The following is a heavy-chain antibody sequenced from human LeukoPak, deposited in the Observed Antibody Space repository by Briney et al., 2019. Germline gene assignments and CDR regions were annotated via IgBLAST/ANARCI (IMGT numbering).Heavy chain of an antibody. D-gene: IGHD2-15*01. V-gene: IGHV1-2*02. CDR1: GYTFTAYY. J-gene: IGHJ5*01. CDR3: ARPGYCSGGSCADGFDS. Sequence: ASVKVSCKPSGYTFTAYYVHWMRQAPGQGLEWMGWIDPNSAGTNFAQKFQGRVSMTRDTSINTAYLELSRLRSDDTAVYYCARPGYCSGGSCADGFDSWGQGTLVTVSS. CDR2: IDPNSAGT.